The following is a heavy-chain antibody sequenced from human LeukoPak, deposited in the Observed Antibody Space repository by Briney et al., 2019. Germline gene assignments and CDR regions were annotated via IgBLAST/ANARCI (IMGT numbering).Heavy chain of an antibody. Sequence: GGSLRLSCAASGFTFDDYAMHWVRQAPGKGLEWVSGISWNSGSIGYADSVKGRFTISRDNAKNSLYLQVNSLRAEDMALYYCAKDSSPWDWNYFDYWGQGTLVTVPS. D-gene: IGHD3/OR15-3a*01. CDR2: ISWNSGSI. CDR1: GFTFDDYA. V-gene: IGHV3-9*03. J-gene: IGHJ4*02. CDR3: AKDSSPWDWNYFDY.